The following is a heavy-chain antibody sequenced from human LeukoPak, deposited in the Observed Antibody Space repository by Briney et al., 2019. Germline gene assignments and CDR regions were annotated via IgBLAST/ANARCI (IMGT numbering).Heavy chain of an antibody. CDR2: IYTSGST. CDR1: GGSISSYY. J-gene: IGHJ4*02. CDR3: ARDLSHSGWYQEGY. Sequence: PSETLSLTCTVSGGSISSYYWSWIRQPPGKGLEWNGRIYTSGSTNYNPSLKSRVTMSVDTSKNQFSLKLTSVTAADTAVYYCARDLSHSGWYQEGYWGQGTLVTVSS. V-gene: IGHV4-4*07. D-gene: IGHD6-19*01.